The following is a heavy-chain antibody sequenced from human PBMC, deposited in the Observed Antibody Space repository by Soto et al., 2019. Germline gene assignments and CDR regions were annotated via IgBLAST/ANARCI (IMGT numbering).Heavy chain of an antibody. CDR2: IKQDGSEK. J-gene: IGHJ6*02. D-gene: IGHD3-10*01. CDR3: ARAMVRGVTHYYGIDV. Sequence: EVQLVESGGGLVQPGGSLRLSCAASGFTFSSYWMSWVRQAPGKGLEWVANIKQDGSEKYYVDSVKGRFTISRDNAKNSLYLQMNRLRAEDTAVYYCARAMVRGVTHYYGIDVWGQGPTVTVSS. V-gene: IGHV3-7*01. CDR1: GFTFSSYW.